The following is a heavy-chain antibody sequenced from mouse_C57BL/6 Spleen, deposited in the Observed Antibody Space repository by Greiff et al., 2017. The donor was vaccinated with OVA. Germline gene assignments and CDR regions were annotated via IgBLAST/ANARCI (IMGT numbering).Heavy chain of an antibody. Sequence: EVQGVESGPGMVKPSQSLSLTCTVTGYSITSGYDWHWIRHFPGNKLEWMGYISYSGSTNYNPSLKSRISITHDTSKNHFFLKLNSVTTEDTATYYCARGGLYAMDYWGQGTSVTVSS. V-gene: IGHV3-1*01. CDR2: ISYSGST. CDR3: ARGGLYAMDY. CDR1: GYSITSGYD. D-gene: IGHD3-3*01. J-gene: IGHJ4*01.